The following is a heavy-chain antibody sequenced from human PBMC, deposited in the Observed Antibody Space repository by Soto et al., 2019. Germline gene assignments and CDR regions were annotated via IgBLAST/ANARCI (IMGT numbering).Heavy chain of an antibody. D-gene: IGHD3-10*01. CDR2: ISYDGSNK. CDR1: GFTFSSYA. Sequence: QVQLVESGGGVVQPGRSLRLSCAASGFTFSSYAMHWVRQAPGKGLEWVAVISYDGSNKYYADSVKGRFTISRDNSKNTLYLQMNSLRAEDTAVYYCARDKGFGEFNDAFDIWGQGTMVTVSS. V-gene: IGHV3-30-3*01. CDR3: ARDKGFGEFNDAFDI. J-gene: IGHJ3*02.